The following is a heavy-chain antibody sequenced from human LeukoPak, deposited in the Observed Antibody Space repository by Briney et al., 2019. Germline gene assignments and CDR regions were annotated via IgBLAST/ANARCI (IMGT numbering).Heavy chain of an antibody. CDR3: ASWSAAAFDY. D-gene: IGHD2-15*01. Sequence: SETLSLTCTVSGGSISSSSYYWGWIRQPPGKGLEWIGSIYYSGSTYYNPSLKSRVTISVDTSKNQFSLKLSSVTAADTAVYYCASWSAAAFDYWGQGTLVTASS. CDR1: GGSISSSSYY. J-gene: IGHJ4*02. CDR2: IYYSGST. V-gene: IGHV4-39*01.